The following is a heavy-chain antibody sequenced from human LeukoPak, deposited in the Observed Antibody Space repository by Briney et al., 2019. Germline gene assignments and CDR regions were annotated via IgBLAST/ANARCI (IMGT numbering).Heavy chain of an antibody. V-gene: IGHV4-38-2*01. D-gene: IGHD6-19*01. Sequence: PSETLSLTCAVSGYSISSGYYWGWIRQPPGKGLEWIGSIYHSGSTYYNPSLKSRVTISVDTSKNQFSLKLSSVTAADTAVYYCASFTTAVAATFGAFDIWGQGTMVTVSS. CDR2: IYHSGST. CDR3: ASFTTAVAATFGAFDI. CDR1: GYSISSGYY. J-gene: IGHJ3*02.